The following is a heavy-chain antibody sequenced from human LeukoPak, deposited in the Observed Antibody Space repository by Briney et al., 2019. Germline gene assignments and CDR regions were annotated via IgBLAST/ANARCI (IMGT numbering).Heavy chain of an antibody. CDR2: ISGSGGST. CDR3: AKDLAAVPGNKYFAY. Sequence: GGSLRLSCAASGFTFSTYDMTWVRQAPGKGLEWVSSISGSGGSTYYADSVKGRFTTSRDNSKNTLYLQMNGLRAEDTAVYYCAKDLAAVPGNKYFAYWGQGTLVTVSS. J-gene: IGHJ4*02. V-gene: IGHV3-23*01. CDR1: GFTFSTYD. D-gene: IGHD6-19*01.